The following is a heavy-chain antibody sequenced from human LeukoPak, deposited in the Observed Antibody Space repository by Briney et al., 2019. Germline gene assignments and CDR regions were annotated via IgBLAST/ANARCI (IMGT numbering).Heavy chain of an antibody. D-gene: IGHD6-13*01. V-gene: IGHV1-58*01. CDR2: IVVGNRTK. CDR1: VFSGTSCG. Sequence: GTSVKVSRKASVFSGTSCGVHWVRQARGPRLGRVGWIVVGNRTKNYAQKFQERDTITSDISTTTHYMELTRPRSEDTAVYYCAVESRSSDDASDIWGQGTMVTVPS. CDR3: AVESRSSDDASDI. J-gene: IGHJ3*02.